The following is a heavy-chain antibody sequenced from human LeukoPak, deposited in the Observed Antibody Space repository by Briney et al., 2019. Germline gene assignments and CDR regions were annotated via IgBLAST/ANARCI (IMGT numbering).Heavy chain of an antibody. D-gene: IGHD1-14*01. CDR2: ISFSTSTI. J-gene: IGHJ6*03. V-gene: IGHV3-48*01. CDR3: AREADHPGDYYMDV. Sequence: TGGSLRLSCSASGFTFSDFPMNWVRQAPGKGLEWVSYISFSTSTIYYADSVKGRFTISRDNAKNSLYLQMNSLRAEDTAVYYCAREADHPGDYYMDVWGKGTTVTVSS. CDR1: GFTFSDFP.